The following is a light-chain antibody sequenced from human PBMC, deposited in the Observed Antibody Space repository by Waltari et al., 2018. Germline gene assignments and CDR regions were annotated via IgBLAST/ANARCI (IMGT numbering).Light chain of an antibody. CDR2: LGS. Sequence: DIVMTQSPLSLPVTPGEPVSISCRSSQSLLFSNGYNYLDWYLQKPGQSPQLLIYLGSNRASGVPDRFSGSGSGTDFTLKISRVEAEDVGVYYCMQALQTLWTFGQGTKVEIK. CDR1: QSLLFSNGYNY. CDR3: MQALQTLWT. J-gene: IGKJ1*01. V-gene: IGKV2-28*01.